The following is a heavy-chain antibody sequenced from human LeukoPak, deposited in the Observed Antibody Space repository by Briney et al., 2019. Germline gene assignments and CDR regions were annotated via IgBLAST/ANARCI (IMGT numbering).Heavy chain of an antibody. D-gene: IGHD3-22*01. CDR1: GFTFSSYG. V-gene: IGHV3-33*01. CDR2: IWYDGSNK. J-gene: IGHJ4*02. Sequence: GGSLRLSCAASGFTFSSYGMHWVRQAPGKGLEWVAVIWYDGSNKYYADSVKGRSTISRDNSKNTLYLQMNSLGAEDTAVYYCARGSYYYDSSGYLDYWGQGTLVTVSS. CDR3: ARGSYYYDSSGYLDY.